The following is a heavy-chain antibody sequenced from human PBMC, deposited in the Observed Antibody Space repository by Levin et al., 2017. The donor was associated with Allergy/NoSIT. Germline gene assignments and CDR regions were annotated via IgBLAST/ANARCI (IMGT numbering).Heavy chain of an antibody. CDR2: IIPIFGTA. D-gene: IGHD6-6*01. CDR3: ARREYSSSSWYYYYYMDV. CDR1: GGTFSSYA. Sequence: VASVKVSCKASGGTFSSYAISWVRQAPGQGLEWMGGIIPIFGTANYAQKFQGRVTITADESTSTAYMELSSLRSEDTAVYYCARREYSSSSWYYYYYMDVWGKGTTVTVSS. J-gene: IGHJ6*03. V-gene: IGHV1-69*13.